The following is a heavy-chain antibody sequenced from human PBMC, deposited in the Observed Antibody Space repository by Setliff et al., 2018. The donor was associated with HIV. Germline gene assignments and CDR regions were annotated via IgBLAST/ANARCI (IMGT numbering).Heavy chain of an antibody. D-gene: IGHD1-26*01. V-gene: IGHV1-2*06. Sequence: WASVKVSCKASQYTFTGYYMHWVRQAPGQGLEWMGRINPNSGGTDYSQRFQGRVTMTRDLSISTAYMELSSLRSDDTAVYFCGRANIVGATGPDYWGQGTLVTV. J-gene: IGHJ4*02. CDR2: INPNSGGT. CDR1: QYTFTGYY. CDR3: GRANIVGATGPDY.